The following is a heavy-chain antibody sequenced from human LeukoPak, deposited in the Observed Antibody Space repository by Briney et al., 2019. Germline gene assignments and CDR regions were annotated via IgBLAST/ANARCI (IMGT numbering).Heavy chain of an antibody. Sequence: PGGSLRLSCAASGFTFSSYSMNWVRQAPGKGLEWVAVISYDGSNKYYADSVKGRFTISRDNSKNTLYLQMNSLRAEDTAVYYCARDIRIAAAYGMDVWGQGTTVTVSS. CDR2: ISYDGSNK. J-gene: IGHJ6*02. CDR1: GFTFSSYS. D-gene: IGHD6-13*01. V-gene: IGHV3-30*03. CDR3: ARDIRIAAAYGMDV.